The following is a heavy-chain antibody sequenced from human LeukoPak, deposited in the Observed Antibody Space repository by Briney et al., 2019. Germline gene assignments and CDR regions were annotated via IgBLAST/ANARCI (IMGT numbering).Heavy chain of an antibody. CDR3: ARVGGSYGGHRDY. CDR2: ISSSSSTI. CDR1: GFTFSSYS. Sequence: GGSLRLSCAASGFTFSSYSMNWVRQAPGKGLEWVSYISSSSSTIYYADSVKGRFTISRDNAKNSLYLQMNSLRAEDTAVYYCARVGGSYGGHRDYWGQGTLVTVSS. D-gene: IGHD1-26*01. V-gene: IGHV3-48*04. J-gene: IGHJ4*02.